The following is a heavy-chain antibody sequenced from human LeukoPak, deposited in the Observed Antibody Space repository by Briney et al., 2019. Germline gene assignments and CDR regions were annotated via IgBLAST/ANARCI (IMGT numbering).Heavy chain of an antibody. CDR3: ARDQDPGYCSSTSCLYYFDY. V-gene: IGHV4-34*01. CDR1: GFTFSSYA. D-gene: IGHD2-2*01. Sequence: GSLRLSCAASGFTFSSYAMSWVRQAPGKGLEWIGEINHSGSTNYNPSLKSRVTISVDTSKNQFSLKLSSVTAADTAVYYCARDQDPGYCSSTSCLYYFDYWGQGTLVTVSS. CDR2: INHSGST. J-gene: IGHJ4*02.